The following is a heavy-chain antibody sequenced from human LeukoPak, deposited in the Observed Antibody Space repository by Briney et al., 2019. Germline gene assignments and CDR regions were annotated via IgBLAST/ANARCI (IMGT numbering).Heavy chain of an antibody. D-gene: IGHD4-11*01. CDR1: GFTFSSYS. V-gene: IGHV3-23*01. Sequence: GGSLRLSCAASGFTFSSYSMNWVRQAPGKGLEWVSGISGSGGSTNYADSVKGRFTISRDNSKNTLYLQMNSLRAEDTAEYYCAKTNSAQYFDYWGQGTLVTVSS. CDR2: ISGSGGST. J-gene: IGHJ4*02. CDR3: AKTNSAQYFDY.